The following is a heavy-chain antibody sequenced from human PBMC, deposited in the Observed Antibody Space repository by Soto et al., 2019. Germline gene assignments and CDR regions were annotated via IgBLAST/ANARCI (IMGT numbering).Heavy chain of an antibody. V-gene: IGHV4-31*03. CDR3: ARVRVQLVTVDY. Sequence: PSETLSLTCTVSGGSISSGGYYWSWIRQHPGKGLEWIGYIYYSGSTYYNPSLKSRVTISVDTSKNQFSLKLSSVTAADTAVYYCARVRVQLVTVDYWGQGTLVTVSS. CDR1: GGSISSGGYY. D-gene: IGHD6-13*01. J-gene: IGHJ4*02. CDR2: IYYSGST.